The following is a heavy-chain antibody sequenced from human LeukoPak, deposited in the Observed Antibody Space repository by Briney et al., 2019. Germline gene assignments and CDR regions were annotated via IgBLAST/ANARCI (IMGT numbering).Heavy chain of an antibody. CDR3: ARVVTGYYRGDH. J-gene: IGHJ4*02. V-gene: IGHV1-18*01. D-gene: IGHD3-9*01. CDR1: GYTFTNYS. Sequence: ASVKVSCKASGYTFTNYSFSWVRQAPGHGLEWMGWISTYNGNTNYAQKDQGRVTMTTDTSTSTAYMELRSLGSDDTAMYYCARVVTGYYRGDHWGQGTLVTVSS. CDR2: ISTYNGNT.